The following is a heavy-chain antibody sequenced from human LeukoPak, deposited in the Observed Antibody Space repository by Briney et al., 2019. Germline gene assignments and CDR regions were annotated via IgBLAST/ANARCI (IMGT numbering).Heavy chain of an antibody. CDR3: ARDRRGYWSDY. CDR2: IYSGGST. V-gene: IGHV3-53*01. D-gene: IGHD2-8*02. CDR1: GFTVSSNY. Sequence: GGSLRLSCAASGFTVSSNYMSWVRQAPGQGLEWVSVIYSGGSTYYADSVKGRFTISRDNSKNTLYLQMNSLRAEDTAVYYCARDRRGYWSDYWGQGTLVTVSS. J-gene: IGHJ4*02.